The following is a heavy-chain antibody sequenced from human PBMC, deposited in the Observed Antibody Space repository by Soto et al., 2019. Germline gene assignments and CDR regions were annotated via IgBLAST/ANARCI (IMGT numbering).Heavy chain of an antibody. CDR1: GGSISSGDYY. Sequence: QVQLQESGPGLVKPSQTLSLTCTVSGGSISSGDYYWSWIRQHPGKGLEWIAYIYYSGSTYYNPSRKSRLIRSVDASRNQFALKLSSLTAADTAVYYCARVNSGWNGSYSGSYSCDYWGQGTLVTVAS. D-gene: IGHD1-26*01. CDR3: ARVNSGWNGSYSGSYSCDY. J-gene: IGHJ4*02. V-gene: IGHV4-31*03. CDR2: IYYSGST.